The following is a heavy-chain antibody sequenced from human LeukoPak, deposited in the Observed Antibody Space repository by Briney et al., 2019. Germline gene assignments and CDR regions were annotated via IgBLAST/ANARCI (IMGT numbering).Heavy chain of an antibody. D-gene: IGHD4-11*01. CDR3: ARDYSNRFDY. CDR1: GFTFSRYW. Sequence: GGSLRLSCAASGFTFSRYWMHWVRQAPGKGLVWVSHINTDGSSTRYADSVKGRFTISRDNAKNTLYLQMNSLRAEDTAVYYCARDYSNRFDYWGQGTLVTVSS. V-gene: IGHV3-74*01. CDR2: INTDGSST. J-gene: IGHJ4*02.